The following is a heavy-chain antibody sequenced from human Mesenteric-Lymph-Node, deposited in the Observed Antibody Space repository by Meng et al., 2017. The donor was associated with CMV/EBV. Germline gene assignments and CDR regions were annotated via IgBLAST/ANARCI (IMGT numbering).Heavy chain of an antibody. CDR1: GFTFSNFA. D-gene: IGHD3-10*01. V-gene: IGHV3-30*02. J-gene: IGHJ6*02. CDR3: AYGDGMDV. Sequence: GESLKISCAASGFTFSNFAMSWVRQAPGKGLEWVAFIRYDGSNKYYADSVKGRFTISRDNSKNTLYLQMNSLRAEDTAVYYCAYGDGMDVWGQGTTVTVSS. CDR2: IRYDGSNK.